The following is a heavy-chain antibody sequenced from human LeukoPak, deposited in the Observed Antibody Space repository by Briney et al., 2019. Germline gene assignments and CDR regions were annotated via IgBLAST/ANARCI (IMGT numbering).Heavy chain of an antibody. V-gene: IGHV3-23*01. D-gene: IGHD6-6*01. Sequence: GGSLRLSCAASGFTFSTYAMPWLRQAPGKGLEWVSVITTSGGNTYYADSVKGRFTISRENSNNTLFLQMNSLRAEDTAVYYCAKPQPEYSRYYYFDYWGQGTLVTVSS. CDR2: ITTSGGNT. CDR3: AKPQPEYSRYYYFDY. J-gene: IGHJ4*02. CDR1: GFTFSTYA.